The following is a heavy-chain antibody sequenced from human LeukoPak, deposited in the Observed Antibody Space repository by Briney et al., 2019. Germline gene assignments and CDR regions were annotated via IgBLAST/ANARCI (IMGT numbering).Heavy chain of an antibody. J-gene: IGHJ4*02. CDR2: IIPIFGTA. CDR1: GYTFTNYG. V-gene: IGHV1-69*05. D-gene: IGHD1/OR15-1a*01. Sequence: GASVKVSCKASGYTFTNYGINWVRQAPGQGLEWMGGIIPIFGTANYAQKFQGRVTITTDESTSTAYMELSSLRSEDTAVYYCARDRGYNWNKRGHGTYYFDYWGQGTLVTVSS. CDR3: ARDRGYNWNKRGHGTYYFDY.